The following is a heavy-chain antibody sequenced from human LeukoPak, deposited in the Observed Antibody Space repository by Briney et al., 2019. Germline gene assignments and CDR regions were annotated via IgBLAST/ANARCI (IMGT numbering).Heavy chain of an antibody. V-gene: IGHV3-13*01. J-gene: IGHJ2*01. CDR2: IGIAGDT. CDR3: ARATNSGPWGYFDL. Sequence: GGSLRLSCAASGFTFSSYDMHWVRQAIGKGLEWVSAIGIAGDTYYPGSVKGRFTISRENAKNSLYLQMNSLRAGDTAVYYCARATNSGPWGYFDLWGRGTLVTVSS. D-gene: IGHD5-12*01. CDR1: GFTFSSYD.